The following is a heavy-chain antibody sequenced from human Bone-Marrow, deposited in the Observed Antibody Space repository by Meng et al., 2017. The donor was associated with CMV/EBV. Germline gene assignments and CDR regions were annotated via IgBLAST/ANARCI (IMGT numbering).Heavy chain of an antibody. CDR3: ASDPYCSSTSCYTGNYYYYGMDV. J-gene: IGHJ6*02. CDR2: VIPILDIT. Sequence: SVKVSCKASGGTFSSYAISWVRQAPGQGLEWMGGVIPILDITNNAQKFQGRVTITADKSTSTAYMELSSLRSEDTAVYYCASDPYCSSTSCYTGNYYYYGMDVWGQGTTVTVSS. V-gene: IGHV1-69*10. D-gene: IGHD2-2*02. CDR1: GGTFSSYA.